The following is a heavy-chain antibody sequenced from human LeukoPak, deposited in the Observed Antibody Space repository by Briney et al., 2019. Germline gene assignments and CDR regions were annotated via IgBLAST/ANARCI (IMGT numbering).Heavy chain of an antibody. CDR2: IYYSGNT. CDR3: AREGDYAVSELDY. D-gene: IGHD4-17*01. V-gene: IGHV4-39*07. Sequence: PSETLSLTCTVSGGSIISSSYYWGWIRQPPGKGLEWIGSIYYSGNTDYNPSLKSRVTISVDTSKNQFSLKLSSVTAADTAVYYCAREGDYAVSELDYWGQGTLVTVSS. J-gene: IGHJ4*02. CDR1: GGSIISSSYY.